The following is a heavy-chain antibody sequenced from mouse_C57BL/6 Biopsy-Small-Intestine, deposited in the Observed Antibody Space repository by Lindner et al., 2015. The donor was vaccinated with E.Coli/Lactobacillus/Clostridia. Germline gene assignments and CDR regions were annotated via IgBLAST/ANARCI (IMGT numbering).Heavy chain of an antibody. CDR2: IYPGGGNT. CDR1: GYTFTNYW. J-gene: IGHJ4*01. CDR3: AIWAYYSTYDAMDY. D-gene: IGHD2-5*01. V-gene: IGHV1-63*01. Sequence: VQLQESGGELVRPGTSVEMSCKASGYTFTNYWIGWAKQRPGHGLEWIGDIYPGGGNTNYNEKFKGKATLTADKSSSKAYMQFSSLTSEDSAVYYCAIWAYYSTYDAMDYWGQGTSVTVSS.